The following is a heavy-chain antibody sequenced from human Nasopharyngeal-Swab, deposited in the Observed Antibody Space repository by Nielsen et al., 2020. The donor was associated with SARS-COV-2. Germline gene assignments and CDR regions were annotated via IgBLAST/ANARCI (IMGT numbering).Heavy chain of an antibody. CDR1: WFSLSTSGVG. V-gene: IGHV2-5*02. J-gene: IGHJ4*02. CDR2: IYWDDDK. D-gene: IGHD6-19*01. CDR3: AHSALGYSSGWELDY. Sequence: SGPTLVKPTQTLPLTCTFSWFSLSTSGVGVGWVRQPPGKALEWLALIYWDDDKRYSPSPKSRLTITKDTSKNQVVLTMTNMDPVDTATYYCAHSALGYSSGWELDYWGQGTLVTVSS.